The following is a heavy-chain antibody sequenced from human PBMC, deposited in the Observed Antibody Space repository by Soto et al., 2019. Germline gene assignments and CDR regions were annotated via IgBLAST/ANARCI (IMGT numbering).Heavy chain of an antibody. Sequence: QVQLVESGGGVVQPGRSLRLSCAASGFTLSSYGMHWVRQAPGKGLEWVAVISYDGSNKYYADSVKGRFTISRDNSKNILYLQMNSLRAEDTAVYYCANIPYSWNGADAFDIWGQGTLVTVSS. CDR1: GFTLSSYG. D-gene: IGHD1-1*01. CDR2: ISYDGSNK. V-gene: IGHV3-30*18. J-gene: IGHJ3*02. CDR3: ANIPYSWNGADAFDI.